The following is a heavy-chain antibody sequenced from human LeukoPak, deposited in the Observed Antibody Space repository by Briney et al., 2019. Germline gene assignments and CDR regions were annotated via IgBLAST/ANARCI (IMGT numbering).Heavy chain of an antibody. CDR2: ISGSGGST. CDR1: GFTLRTYA. V-gene: IGHV3-23*01. D-gene: IGHD2-2*01. J-gene: IGHJ3*02. Sequence: GGSLRLSCAASGFTLRTYAMSWVRQAPGKGLEWVSGISGSGGSTYYADSAKGRFTISRVNSKNTLYLQMNSLRAEDTAVYYCAKFASTSCCQSAFDIWGQGTMVTVSS. CDR3: AKFASTSCCQSAFDI.